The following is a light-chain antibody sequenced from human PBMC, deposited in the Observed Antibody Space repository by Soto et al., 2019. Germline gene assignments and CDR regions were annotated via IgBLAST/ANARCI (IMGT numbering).Light chain of an antibody. V-gene: IGKV4-1*01. CDR2: WAS. J-gene: IGKJ2*01. Sequence: DIVMTQSPDSLAVSLGERATINCKSSRSVLYSSNKKNYLAWYQLKPGQPPKLLIYWASTRESGVPARFSGRGSGTDFTLTISSLQAEDVAVYYCHQYYSTPYTFGQGTKVDIK. CDR3: HQYYSTPYT. CDR1: RSVLYSSNKKNY.